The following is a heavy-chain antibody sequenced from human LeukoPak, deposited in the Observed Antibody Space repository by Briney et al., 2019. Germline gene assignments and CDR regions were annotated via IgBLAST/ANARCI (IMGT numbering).Heavy chain of an antibody. J-gene: IGHJ5*02. CDR2: INPDGTII. V-gene: IGHV3-74*01. Sequence: GGSLRLSCVGSGFTYTDYWMHWFRQAPGKGPVWVPRINPDGTIIDYADSVKGRFSISRDNAKNLLYLQMNGLRADDTAVYYCAKDLSWNTADRWGQGILVTVSS. CDR3: AKDLSWNTADR. D-gene: IGHD5-18*01. CDR1: GFTYTDYW.